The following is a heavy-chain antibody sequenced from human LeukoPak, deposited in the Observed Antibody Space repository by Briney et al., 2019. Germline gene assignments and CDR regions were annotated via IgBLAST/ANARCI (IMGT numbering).Heavy chain of an antibody. CDR3: ARDEIAAAGSFDY. D-gene: IGHD6-13*01. CDR2: ISSNGGST. CDR1: GLTFSSYA. J-gene: IGHJ4*02. V-gene: IGHV3-64*01. Sequence: PGGSLRPSCAASGLTFSSYAMHWVRQAPGKGLEYVSAISSNGGSTYYANSVKGRFTISRDNSKNTLYLQMGSLRAEDMAVYYCARDEIAAAGSFDYWGQGTLVTVSS.